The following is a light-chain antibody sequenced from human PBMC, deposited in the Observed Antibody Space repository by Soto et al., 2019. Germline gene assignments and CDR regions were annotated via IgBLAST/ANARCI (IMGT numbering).Light chain of an antibody. CDR2: DVS. V-gene: IGLV2-14*01. CDR3: SSYTSSSTLGV. CDR1: SSDVGGYNY. J-gene: IGLJ2*01. Sequence: QSALTQPASVSGSPGQSITISCTGTSSDVGGYNYVSWYQQHPGKAPKLMIYDVSNRPSGVSNRFSGSKSGNTASLTISGLQAEDEAEYYCSSYTSSSTLGVFGGGTKLTV.